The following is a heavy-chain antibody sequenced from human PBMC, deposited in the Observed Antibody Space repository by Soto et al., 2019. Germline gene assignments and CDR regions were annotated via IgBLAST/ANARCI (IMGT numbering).Heavy chain of an antibody. CDR2: FIPIFRTL. V-gene: IGHV1-69*01. CDR3: VRDRRIYYSDPHDEFVASDYEV. CDR1: GGIFGSHG. J-gene: IGHJ3*01. Sequence: QVQLIQSEAEVKKPGSSVRVSCTASGGIFGSHGFSWVRQAPGQRLEWVGGFIPIFRTLTYTEKFQARVRIAADESTNTVYLDLRSLTSEDPAVYYCVRDRRIYYSDPHDEFVASDYEVWGQGTMVSVSS. D-gene: IGHD3-22*01.